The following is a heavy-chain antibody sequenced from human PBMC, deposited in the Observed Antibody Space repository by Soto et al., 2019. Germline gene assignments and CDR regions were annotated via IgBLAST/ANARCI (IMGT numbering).Heavy chain of an antibody. V-gene: IGHV4-31*03. CDR2: AYYSGIT. D-gene: IGHD3-16*01. Sequence: QVQLQESGPGLVKPSQTLSLTCTVSGGSIRRRGYYWSWIRHHPGEGLEWIGFAYYSGITDYNPSLKSRVTISADTSKNQFSLKLTSVTAADTAVYYCASSGAREGDWFYPWGQGTLVTVSS. CDR3: ASSGAREGDWFYP. J-gene: IGHJ5*02. CDR1: GGSIRRRGYY.